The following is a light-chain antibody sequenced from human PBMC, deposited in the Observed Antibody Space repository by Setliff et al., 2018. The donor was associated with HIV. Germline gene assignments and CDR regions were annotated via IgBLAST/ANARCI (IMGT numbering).Light chain of an antibody. Sequence: QSALTQPASVSGSPGQSITISCTGTSSDVGGYSYVSWYQQHPGKAPKRIIYEVRNRPSGVSNRFSGSKSGNTASLTISGLQAEDAADYYCSSYAITNTLPFGTGTRSPS. J-gene: IGLJ1*01. CDR1: SSDVGGYSY. CDR3: SSYAITNTLP. V-gene: IGLV2-14*01. CDR2: EVR.